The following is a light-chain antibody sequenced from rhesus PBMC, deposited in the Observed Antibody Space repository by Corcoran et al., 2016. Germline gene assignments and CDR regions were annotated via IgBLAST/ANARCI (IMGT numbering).Light chain of an antibody. CDR2: KAC. CDR3: QHGYGTPFT. J-gene: IGKJ3*01. V-gene: IGKV1-74*01. Sequence: DIQMTQSPSSLSASVGDRVTITCRASENVNNYLNWYQQKPGKAPKIVIYKACTLQSGVPSRFSGSGSGTDYTFTISSLQPEDVATYYCQHGYGTPFTFGPGTKLDIK. CDR1: ENVNNY.